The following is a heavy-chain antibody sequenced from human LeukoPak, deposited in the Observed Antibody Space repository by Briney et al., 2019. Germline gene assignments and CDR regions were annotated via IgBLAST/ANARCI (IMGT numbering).Heavy chain of an antibody. Sequence: PGGSLRLSCAASGFTFRTSAMNWVRQAPGKGLEWVSGISVSGGTTHYADSVKGRFTISRDNSKDTLYLQMNSLRAEDTAVYYCAKDRYNEPDYWGQGTLVTVSS. J-gene: IGHJ4*02. CDR3: AKDRYNEPDY. V-gene: IGHV3-23*01. D-gene: IGHD5-24*01. CDR1: GFTFRTSA. CDR2: ISVSGGTT.